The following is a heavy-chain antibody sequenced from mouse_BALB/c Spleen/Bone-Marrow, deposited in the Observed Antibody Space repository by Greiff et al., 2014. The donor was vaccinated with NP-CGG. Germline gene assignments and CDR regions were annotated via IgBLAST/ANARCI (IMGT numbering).Heavy chain of an antibody. D-gene: IGHD1-1*01. CDR1: GDSITSGY. Sequence: EVQLQESGPSLVKPSQTLSLTCSATGDSITSGYWNWIRKFPGNKLEYMGYISYSGSTYCNPSLKSRISITRDTSKNQYYLQLNSATTEDTATYYCASLLRIYYAMDYWGQGTSVTVSS. V-gene: IGHV3-8*02. CDR2: ISYSGST. J-gene: IGHJ4*01. CDR3: ASLLRIYYAMDY.